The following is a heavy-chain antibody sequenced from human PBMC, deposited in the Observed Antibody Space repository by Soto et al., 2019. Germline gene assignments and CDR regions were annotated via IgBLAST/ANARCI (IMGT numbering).Heavy chain of an antibody. D-gene: IGHD3-22*01. Sequence: DVQLLESGGDLAQPGGSLRLSCEASGFTFNNYAIAWVRQAPGKGLEWVSGITSSGAAYYADSVKGRFTISRDNSKNTLYLQMNSLRAEDTAVYYCAKVESSVSARDFDPWGQGTLGTVSS. J-gene: IGHJ5*02. CDR2: ITSSGAA. CDR1: GFTFNNYA. V-gene: IGHV3-23*01. CDR3: AKVESSVSARDFDP.